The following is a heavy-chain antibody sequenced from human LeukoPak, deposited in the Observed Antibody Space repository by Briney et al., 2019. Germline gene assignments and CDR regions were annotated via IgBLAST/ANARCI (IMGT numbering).Heavy chain of an antibody. CDR3: ARAYNWNLDY. V-gene: IGHV6-1*01. D-gene: IGHD1-1*01. Sequence: SQTLSLTSAISGDSVSSNSVAWNWIRQSPSRGLEWLGRTYYRSKWYSEYAVSVKSRITINPDTSKNQFSLQLDSVTPEDTAVYYCARAYNWNLDYWGQGALVTVSS. J-gene: IGHJ4*02. CDR2: TYYRSKWYS. CDR1: GDSVSSNSVA.